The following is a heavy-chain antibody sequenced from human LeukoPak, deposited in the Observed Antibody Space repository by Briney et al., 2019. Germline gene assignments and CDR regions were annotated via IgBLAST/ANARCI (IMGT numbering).Heavy chain of an antibody. V-gene: IGHV3-30*18. CDR1: GFTFSSYG. J-gene: IGHJ6*04. CDR3: AKVSGLTGNYVRDV. Sequence: PGRSLRLSCAASGFTFSSYGMHWVRQAPGKGMEWVAVISYDGSNKYYADSVKGRFTISRDNSKNTLYLQMNSLRAEDTAVYYCAKVSGLTGNYVRDVWAKGTRVTVSS. CDR2: ISYDGSNK. D-gene: IGHD3-9*01.